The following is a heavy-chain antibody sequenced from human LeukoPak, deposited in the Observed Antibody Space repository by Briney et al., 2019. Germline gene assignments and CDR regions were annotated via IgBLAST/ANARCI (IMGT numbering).Heavy chain of an antibody. CDR2: IIPLFGTA. D-gene: IGHD2-2*01. CDR1: GGTFSSYA. J-gene: IGHJ3*02. V-gene: IGHV1-69*13. CDR3: ARESGIVVVPAAAFDI. Sequence: SVKVPCQASGGTFSSYAISWVRQAPGQGLEWMGGIIPLFGTANYAQKFQGRVTITSDESTSTAYMELSSLRSDDTAVYYCARESGIVVVPAAAFDIWGQGTMVTVSS.